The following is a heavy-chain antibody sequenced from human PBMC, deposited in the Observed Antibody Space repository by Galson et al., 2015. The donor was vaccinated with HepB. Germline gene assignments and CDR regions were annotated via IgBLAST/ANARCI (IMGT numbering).Heavy chain of an antibody. J-gene: IGHJ5*02. V-gene: IGHV7-4-1*02. CDR2: INTNTGNP. CDR1: GYIFTNYA. Sequence: SVKVSCKASGYIFTNYAMNWVRQAPGQGLEWMGRINTNTGNPTYAQGFTGRFVFSLDTSVSTAYLQISSLKGEDTAVYYCARDSWLLWFGECPNWFDPWGQGTLVTVSS. CDR3: ARDSWLLWFGECPNWFDP. D-gene: IGHD3-10*01.